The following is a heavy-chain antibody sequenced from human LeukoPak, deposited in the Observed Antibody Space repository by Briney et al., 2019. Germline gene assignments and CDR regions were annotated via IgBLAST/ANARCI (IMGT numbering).Heavy chain of an antibody. Sequence: GESLKISCKGSGYSFTSYWIGWVRQMPGKGLEWMGIIYPGDSDTRYSPSFQGQVTISADKSITTAYLQWSSLKASDTAKYYCARRAASSSTLNGYYGYGMDVWGQGTTVTVSS. CDR2: IYPGDSDT. J-gene: IGHJ6*02. CDR1: GYSFTSYW. D-gene: IGHD2-2*01. CDR3: ARRAASSSTLNGYYGYGMDV. V-gene: IGHV5-51*01.